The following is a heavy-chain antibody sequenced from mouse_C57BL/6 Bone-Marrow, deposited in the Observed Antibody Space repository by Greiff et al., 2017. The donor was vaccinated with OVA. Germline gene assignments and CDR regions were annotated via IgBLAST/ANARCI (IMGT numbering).Heavy chain of an antibody. CDR1: GYTFTDYD. V-gene: IGHV1-15*01. CDR3: TKGYSNYYAMDY. Sequence: VQLQQSGAELVRPGASVTLSCKASGYTFTDYDMHWVKQTPVHGLEWIGAIDTANGGTAYNQKFKGKAILPADKSSSPAYMELRSLTAEYSAVYSCTKGYSNYYAMDYWGQGTSVTVSS. CDR2: IDTANGGT. D-gene: IGHD2-5*01. J-gene: IGHJ4*01.